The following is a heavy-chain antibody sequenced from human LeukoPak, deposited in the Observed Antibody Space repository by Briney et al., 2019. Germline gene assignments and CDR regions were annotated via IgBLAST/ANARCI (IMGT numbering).Heavy chain of an antibody. Sequence: KPSETLSLTCTVSGGSISTYYWSWIRQPPGKGLEWIGYVFYSGSTNYNPSLKSRATISLDTSKNQFSLKLSSVTAADTAVYHCARGWRDYDLLTGYFLNYFDSWGQGTLVTVSS. CDR1: GGSISTYY. CDR3: ARGWRDYDLLTGYFLNYFDS. CDR2: VFYSGST. D-gene: IGHD3-9*01. V-gene: IGHV4-59*08. J-gene: IGHJ4*02.